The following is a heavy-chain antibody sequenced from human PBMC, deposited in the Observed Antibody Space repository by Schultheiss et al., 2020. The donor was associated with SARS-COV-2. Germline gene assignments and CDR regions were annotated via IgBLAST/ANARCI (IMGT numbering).Heavy chain of an antibody. D-gene: IGHD2-2*01. Sequence: GESLKISCAASGFTVSSNYMSWVRQAPGKGLEWVSVIYSGGSTYYADSVKGRFTISRDNSKNTLYLQMNSLRAEDTAVYYCAKDTERTSFDYWGQGTLVTVSS. CDR3: AKDTERTSFDY. CDR1: GFTVSSNY. CDR2: IYSGGST. J-gene: IGHJ4*02. V-gene: IGHV3-53*01.